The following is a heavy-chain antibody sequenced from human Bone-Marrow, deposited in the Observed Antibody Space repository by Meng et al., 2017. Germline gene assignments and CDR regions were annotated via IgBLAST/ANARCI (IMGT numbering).Heavy chain of an antibody. CDR1: GGTFSSYA. D-gene: IGHD2-15*01. CDR3: ARDGDCSSGRCYRGGDY. CDR2: IIPIFGTA. V-gene: IGHV1-69*05. Sequence: SVKVSCKASGGTFSSYAISWVRQAPGQGLEWMGGIIPIFGTANYAQKFQGRVTITTDETTSTAYMELSSLRSEDTAVYYCARDGDCSSGRCYRGGDYWGQGTLVTVSS. J-gene: IGHJ4*02.